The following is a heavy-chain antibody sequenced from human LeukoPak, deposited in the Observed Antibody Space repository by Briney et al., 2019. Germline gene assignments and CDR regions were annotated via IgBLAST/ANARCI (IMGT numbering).Heavy chain of an antibody. D-gene: IGHD3-22*01. CDR1: GYTFTSYG. CDR2: ISAYNGNT. CDR3: ARDRGIDSSFDY. Sequence: GASVKVSCKASGYTFTSYGISWVRQAPGQGLEWMGWISAYNGNTNYAQKFQGRVTMTRDMSTSTVYMELSSLRSEDTAVYYCARDRGIDSSFDYWGQGTLVTVSS. V-gene: IGHV1-18*01. J-gene: IGHJ4*02.